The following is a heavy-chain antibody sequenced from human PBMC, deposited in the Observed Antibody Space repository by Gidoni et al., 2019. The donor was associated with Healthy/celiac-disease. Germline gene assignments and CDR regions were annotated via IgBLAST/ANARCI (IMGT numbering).Heavy chain of an antibody. Sequence: QVQLVQSGAEVKKPGSSVTVSCKASGCTFRSYAISWVRQAPGQGLEWMGGIFPIFGTANYAQKFQGRVTIAADESTSTAYMELSSLRSEDTAVYYCARSVSYYDFWSGYPKYYYYYGMDVWGQGTTVTVSS. D-gene: IGHD3-3*01. J-gene: IGHJ6*02. V-gene: IGHV1-69*01. CDR3: ARSVSYYDFWSGYPKYYYYYGMDV. CDR1: GCTFRSYA. CDR2: IFPIFGTA.